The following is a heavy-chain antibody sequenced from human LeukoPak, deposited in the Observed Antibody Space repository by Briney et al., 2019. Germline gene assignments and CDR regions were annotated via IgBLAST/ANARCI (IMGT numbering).Heavy chain of an antibody. Sequence: GASVKVSCKASGYTFTSYDINWVRQATGQGLEWMGWMNPNSGNTGYAQKFQGRVTITRNTSISTAYMELSSLRSEDTAVYYCARAEWLHTGYYMDVWGKGTTVTVSS. CDR2: MNPNSGNT. D-gene: IGHD5-12*01. V-gene: IGHV1-8*03. CDR3: ARAEWLHTGYYMDV. CDR1: GYTFTSYD. J-gene: IGHJ6*03.